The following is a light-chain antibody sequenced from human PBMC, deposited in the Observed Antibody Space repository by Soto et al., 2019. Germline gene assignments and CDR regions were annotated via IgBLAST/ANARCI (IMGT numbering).Light chain of an antibody. Sequence: EIVLTQSPGTLSLSPEERASLSCRASQSFRGLLAWYQQKPGQAPRLLIYDAYNRATGIPPRFSGSGSGTDFTLTISSLEPEDSAVYCCQQRHMWPITFGQGTRLEIK. CDR2: DAY. CDR3: QQRHMWPIT. V-gene: IGKV3-11*01. CDR1: QSFRGL. J-gene: IGKJ5*01.